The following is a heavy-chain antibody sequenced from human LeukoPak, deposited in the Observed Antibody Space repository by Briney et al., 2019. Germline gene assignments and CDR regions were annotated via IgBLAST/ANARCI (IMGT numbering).Heavy chain of an antibody. CDR1: GYTFTGYY. CDR3: VRGCSSTSCQDFDY. Sequence: ASVKVSCKASGYTFTGYYMHWVRQAPGQGLEWMGWINPNSGGTNYAQKFQGRVTMTRDTSISTAYMELSRLRSDDTAVYYCVRGCSSTSCQDFDYWGQGTLVTVSS. D-gene: IGHD2-2*01. CDR2: INPNSGGT. V-gene: IGHV1-2*02. J-gene: IGHJ4*02.